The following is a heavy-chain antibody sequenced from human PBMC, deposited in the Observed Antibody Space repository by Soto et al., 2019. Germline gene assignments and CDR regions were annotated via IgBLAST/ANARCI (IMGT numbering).Heavy chain of an antibody. CDR3: AGPLQPLDTMILVVPRPPTYYYGMDV. V-gene: IGHV1-69*13. CDR2: IIPIFGTA. Sequence: ASVKVSCKASGGTFSSYAISWVRQAPGQGLEWMGGIIPIFGTANYAQKFQGRITITADESTSTAYMELSSLRSEDTAVYYCAGPLQPLDTMILVVPRPPTYYYGMDVWGQGTTVTVSS. CDR1: GGTFSSYA. J-gene: IGHJ6*02. D-gene: IGHD3-22*01.